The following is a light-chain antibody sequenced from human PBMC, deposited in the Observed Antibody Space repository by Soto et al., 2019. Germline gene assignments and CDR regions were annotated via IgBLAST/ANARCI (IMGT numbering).Light chain of an antibody. CDR2: GAS. CDR3: QQYNNWTRT. J-gene: IGKJ1*01. Sequence: EIQMTQSPATRSLSVGERATLSCRASQSISSTLAWYQQKPGQAPKPLIYGASTRATGIPSRFSGSGSGPEFPLTISRLKYEDFAVYYCQQYNNWTRTFGRGTKVDIK. CDR1: QSISST. V-gene: IGKV3-15*01.